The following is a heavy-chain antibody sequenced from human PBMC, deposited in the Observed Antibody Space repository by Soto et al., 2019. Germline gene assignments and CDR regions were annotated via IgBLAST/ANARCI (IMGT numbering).Heavy chain of an antibody. CDR3: ARVVAVAGTGGDAFDI. J-gene: IGHJ3*02. D-gene: IGHD6-19*01. CDR2: ISAYNGNT. V-gene: IGHV1-18*01. Sequence: ASVKVSCKASGYTFTSYGISWVRQAPGQGLEWMGWISAYNGNTNYAQKLQGRVTMTTDTSTSTAYMELRSPRSDDTAVYYCARVVAVAGTGGDAFDIWGQGTMVTVSS. CDR1: GYTFTSYG.